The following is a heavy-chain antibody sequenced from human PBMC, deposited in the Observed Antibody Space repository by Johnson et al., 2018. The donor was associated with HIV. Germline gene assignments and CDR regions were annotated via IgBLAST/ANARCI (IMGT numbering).Heavy chain of an antibody. CDR2: ISYDGSNK. D-gene: IGHD2-15*01. V-gene: IGHV3-30-3*01. CDR1: GFAFSSYA. J-gene: IGHJ3*02. CDR3: AGGGIVVVDFDAFDI. Sequence: QVQLVESGGGVVQPGKSLRLSCAASGFAFSSYAMHWVRQAPGKGLEWLAVISYDGSNKYYADSVKGRVTISRDNSKITLYLQMNSLRAEDTAVYYCAGGGIVVVDFDAFDIWGQGTMVTVSS.